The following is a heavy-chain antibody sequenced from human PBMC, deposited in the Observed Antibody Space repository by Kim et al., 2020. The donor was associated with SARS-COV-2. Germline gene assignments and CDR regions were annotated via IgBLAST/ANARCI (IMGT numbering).Heavy chain of an antibody. V-gene: IGHV3-7*01. J-gene: IGHJ5*02. CDR3: ARDPVAS. CDR2: DASDE. Sequence: DASDEFYVDSVRGRFTISRDNAKNSIHLQMNGLRVDDTAVDYCARDPVASWGQGTLVTVSS. D-gene: IGHD5-12*01.